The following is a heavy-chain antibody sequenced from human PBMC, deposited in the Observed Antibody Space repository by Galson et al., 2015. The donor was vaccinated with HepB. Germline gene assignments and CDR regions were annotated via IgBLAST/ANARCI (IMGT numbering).Heavy chain of an antibody. D-gene: IGHD6-19*01. Sequence: SVKVSCKASGGTFSSYTISWVRQAPGQGLEWMGRIIPILGIANYAQKFQGRVTITADKSTSTAYMELSSLRSEDTAVYYCARDSSGWYYFDYWGQGTLVTVSS. CDR3: ARDSSGWYYFDY. CDR1: GGTFSSYT. J-gene: IGHJ4*02. V-gene: IGHV1-69*04. CDR2: IIPILGIA.